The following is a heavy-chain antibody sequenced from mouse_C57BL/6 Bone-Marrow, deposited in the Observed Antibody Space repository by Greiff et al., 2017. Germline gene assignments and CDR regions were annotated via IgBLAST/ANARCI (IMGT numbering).Heavy chain of an antibody. CDR1: GFNIKDDY. CDR3: TPGITRVFAY. Sequence: EVQLQQSGAELVRPGASVKLSCTASGFNIKDDYMHWVKQRPEQGLEWIGWIDPENGDTEYASKFQGKATITADTSSNTAYLQLSSLTSEDTAVYYCTPGITRVFAYWGQGTLVTVSA. CDR2: IDPENGDT. V-gene: IGHV14-4*01. J-gene: IGHJ3*01. D-gene: IGHD2-4*01.